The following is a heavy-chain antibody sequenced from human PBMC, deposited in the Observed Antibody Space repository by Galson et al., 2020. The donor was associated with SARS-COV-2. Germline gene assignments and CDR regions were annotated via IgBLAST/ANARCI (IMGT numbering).Heavy chain of an antibody. V-gene: IGHV4-30-4*01. CDR3: ARDRGYYYGSGSYGGLDS. CDR2: IYYSGST. D-gene: IGHD3-10*01. Sequence: DWIGSIYYSGSTFYNPSLKSRITISVDTSKNSFSLTLSSVTAADTAVYYCARDRGYYYGSGSYGGLDSWGQGTLVNVSS. J-gene: IGHJ4*02.